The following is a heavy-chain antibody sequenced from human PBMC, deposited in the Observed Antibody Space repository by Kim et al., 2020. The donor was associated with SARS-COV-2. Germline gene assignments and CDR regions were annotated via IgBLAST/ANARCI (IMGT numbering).Heavy chain of an antibody. V-gene: IGHV3-48*02. CDR2: ISSSSSTI. CDR3: ARRYCTGGVCCILAYYYHYVDV. Sequence: GGSLRLSCAASGFTFSSYSMNWVRQAPGKGLEWVSYISSSSSTIYYADSVKGRFTISRDNAKNSLYLQMNSLGDEDTAVYYCARRYCTGGVCCILAYYYHYVDVWGRGPAVTVSS. D-gene: IGHD2-8*02. CDR1: GFTFSSYS. J-gene: IGHJ6*03.